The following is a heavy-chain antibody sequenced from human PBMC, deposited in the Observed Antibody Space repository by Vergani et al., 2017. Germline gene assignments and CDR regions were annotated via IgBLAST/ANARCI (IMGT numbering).Heavy chain of an antibody. CDR1: GGSFSGYY. CDR3: ARGRPRSGYSYGYYYYYGMDV. D-gene: IGHD5-18*01. Sequence: QVQLQQWGAGLLKPSETLSLTCAVYGGSFSGYYWSWIRQPPGKGLEWIGEIKHSGSTNYNPYLKRRVTISVDTSKNQFSLKLSSVTAADTAVYYCARGRPRSGYSYGYYYYYGMDVWGQGTTVTVSS. V-gene: IGHV4-34*01. CDR2: IKHSGST. J-gene: IGHJ6*02.